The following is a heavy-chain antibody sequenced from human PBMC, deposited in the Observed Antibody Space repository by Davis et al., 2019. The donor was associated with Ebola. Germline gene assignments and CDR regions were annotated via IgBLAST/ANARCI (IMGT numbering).Heavy chain of an antibody. J-gene: IGHJ6*04. CDR2: ISYDGSTK. Sequence: GGSLRLSCAASGFTFSSYGMHWVRQAPGKGLEWVAVISYDGSTKYYADSVKGRFTISRDISKNTLYLQVNSLRPEDTAVYYCARVNAVYGMDVWGKGTTVTVSS. CDR1: GFTFSSYG. V-gene: IGHV3-30*03. CDR3: ARVNAVYGMDV.